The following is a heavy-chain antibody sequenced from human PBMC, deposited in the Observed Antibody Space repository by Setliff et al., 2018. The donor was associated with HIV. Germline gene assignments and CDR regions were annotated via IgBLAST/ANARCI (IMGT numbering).Heavy chain of an antibody. D-gene: IGHD2-8*01. CDR1: GYTFTNYY. CDR3: VLYSTGASRFDY. CDR2: INPSGGRT. Sequence: GASVKVSCKASGYTFTNYYIHWVRQAPGQGLEWMGLINPSGGRTSYAQKFQGRLTMTRDTSRSTVYMELSSLRSEDTAIYYCVLYSTGASRFDYWGQGTLVTVSS. J-gene: IGHJ4*02. V-gene: IGHV1-46*01.